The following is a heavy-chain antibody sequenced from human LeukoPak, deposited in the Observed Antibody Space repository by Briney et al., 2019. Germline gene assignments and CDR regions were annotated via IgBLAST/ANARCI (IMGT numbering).Heavy chain of an antibody. CDR1: GFIFSRYG. Sequence: GGSLRLSCAASGFIFSRYGIHWVRQAPGKGLEWVAVVSYDGTETKYADSVKGRLNLSRDNSKNTLYLQMNSLRAGDTAVYYCASDIAAAGNDYWGQGTLVTVSS. D-gene: IGHD6-13*01. CDR3: ASDIAAAGNDY. CDR2: VSYDGTET. J-gene: IGHJ4*02. V-gene: IGHV3-30*03.